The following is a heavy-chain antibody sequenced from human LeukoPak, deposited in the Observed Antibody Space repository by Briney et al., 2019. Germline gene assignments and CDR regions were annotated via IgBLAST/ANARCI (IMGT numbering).Heavy chain of an antibody. Sequence: GGSLRLSCAASGFTFSSYEMNWVRQAPGKGLEWVSYISSSGSTIYYADSVKGRFTISRDNAKNSLYLQMNSLRAEDTAVYYCARALYYDFWSGPIDYCGQGTLVTVSS. CDR1: GFTFSSYE. D-gene: IGHD3-3*01. J-gene: IGHJ4*01. CDR2: ISSSGSTI. CDR3: ARALYYDFWSGPIDY. V-gene: IGHV3-48*03.